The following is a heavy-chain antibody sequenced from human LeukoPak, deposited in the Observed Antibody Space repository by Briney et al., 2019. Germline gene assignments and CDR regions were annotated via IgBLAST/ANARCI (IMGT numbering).Heavy chain of an antibody. CDR1: GYSISSGYY. CDR2: SDPSGTT. D-gene: IGHD6-13*01. Sequence: SSETLSLTCTVSGYSISSGYYWGWIRQPPGKGLEWIGNSDPSGTTYYKPSRKARVTRSVDTSKNPFSLKLSSVTAADTAVYFCARAYSSSWYFNWFDPWGQGTLVTVSS. CDR3: ARAYSSSWYFNWFDP. V-gene: IGHV4-38-2*02. J-gene: IGHJ5*02.